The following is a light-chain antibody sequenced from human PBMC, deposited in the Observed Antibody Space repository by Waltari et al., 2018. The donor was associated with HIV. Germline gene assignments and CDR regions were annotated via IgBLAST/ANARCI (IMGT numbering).Light chain of an antibody. Sequence: DIVMTQSPDSLTLFLGERATINSKPSQSVLYSSNNKNYLAWYQQKAGQPPKLLIYRASTRESGVPDRFSASGSETDFSLTISSLQAEDVAVYYCQQYYSTPYTFGQGTKLEIK. CDR1: QSVLYSSNNKNY. CDR3: QQYYSTPYT. CDR2: RAS. J-gene: IGKJ2*01. V-gene: IGKV4-1*01.